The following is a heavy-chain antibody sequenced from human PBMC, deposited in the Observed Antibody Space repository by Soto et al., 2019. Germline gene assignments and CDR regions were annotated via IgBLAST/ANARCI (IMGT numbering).Heavy chain of an antibody. J-gene: IGHJ5*02. CDR2: IYYSGST. D-gene: IGHD6-19*01. Sequence: SETLSLTCTVSGGSISSGDYSWSWIRKPPGKGLEWIGYIYYSGSTYYNPSLKSRVTISVDTSKNQFSLKLSSVTAADTAVYYCAGESVAGTTKWLEPWVKGTLVPVS. V-gene: IGHV4-30-4*01. CDR3: AGESVAGTTKWLEP. CDR1: GGSISSGDYS.